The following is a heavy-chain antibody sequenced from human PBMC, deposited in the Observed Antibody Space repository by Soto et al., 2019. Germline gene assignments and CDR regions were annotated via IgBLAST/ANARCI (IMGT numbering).Heavy chain of an antibody. Sequence: QVQLVQSGGGVVQPGRSLRLSCAASGFDFNTYGLHWVRQAPCKGLEWVAGISFDGGNQYYADSVKGRFTISRDKYNNTLFLQMNSLGAEDTATYYCSKDSSITAGGSGGLLDPWGQGTLVIVSS. CDR1: GFDFNTYG. J-gene: IGHJ5*02. V-gene: IGHV3-30*18. CDR2: ISFDGGNQ. D-gene: IGHD2-15*01. CDR3: SKDSSITAGGSGGLLDP.